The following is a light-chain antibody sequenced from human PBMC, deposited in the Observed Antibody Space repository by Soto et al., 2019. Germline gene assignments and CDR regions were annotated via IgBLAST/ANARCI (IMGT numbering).Light chain of an antibody. CDR2: DVS. J-gene: IGLJ2*01. Sequence: QSALTQPDSVSGSPGQTITISSTGTSSDVGGYNYVSWYQQHPGKAPKLMIYDVSNRPSGVSDRFSGSKSGNTASLTISGLQAEDEADYYCSSYTSSRTVVFGGGTKVTVL. CDR3: SSYTSSRTVV. CDR1: SSDVGGYNY. V-gene: IGLV2-14*01.